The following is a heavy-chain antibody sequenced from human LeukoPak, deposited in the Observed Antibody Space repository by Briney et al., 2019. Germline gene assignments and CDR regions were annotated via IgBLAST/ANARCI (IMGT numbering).Heavy chain of an antibody. CDR3: ARAPPSYSSGWSY. CDR2: IIPILGIA. CDR1: GGTFSSYA. Sequence: SVKVSCKASGGTFSSYAISWVRQAPGQGLEWMGRIIPILGIANYAQKFQGRVTITADKSTSTAYMELSSLRSEDTAVYYCARAPPSYSSGWSYWGQGTLVTVSS. V-gene: IGHV1-69*04. J-gene: IGHJ4*02. D-gene: IGHD6-19*01.